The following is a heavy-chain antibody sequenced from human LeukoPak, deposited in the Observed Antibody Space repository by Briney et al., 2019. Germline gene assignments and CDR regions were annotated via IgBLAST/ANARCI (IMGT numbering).Heavy chain of an antibody. D-gene: IGHD2-2*01. CDR2: IIPIFGTA. Sequence: SVKVSCKASGGTFSSYAISWVRQAPGQGLEWMGGIIPIFGTANYAQKFQGRVTITADESTSTAYMELSSLRSEDTAVYYCARVVVVVPAAIGPHSNYYYYGMDVWGRGTTVTVSS. V-gene: IGHV1-69*13. CDR1: GGTFSSYA. CDR3: ARVVVVVPAAIGPHSNYYYYGMDV. J-gene: IGHJ6*02.